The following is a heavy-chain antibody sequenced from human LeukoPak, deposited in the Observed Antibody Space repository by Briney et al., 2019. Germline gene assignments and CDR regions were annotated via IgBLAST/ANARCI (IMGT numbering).Heavy chain of an antibody. J-gene: IGHJ3*02. V-gene: IGHV1-69*04. Sequence: SVKVSCKASGGTFSSYAISWVRQAPGQGLEWMGRIIPILGIANYAQKFQGRVTITADKSTSTAYMELSSLRSEDTAVYYCARDGNYDSTPDAFDIWGQGTMVTVSS. CDR3: ARDGNYDSTPDAFDI. CDR1: GGTFSSYA. CDR2: IIPILGIA. D-gene: IGHD3-22*01.